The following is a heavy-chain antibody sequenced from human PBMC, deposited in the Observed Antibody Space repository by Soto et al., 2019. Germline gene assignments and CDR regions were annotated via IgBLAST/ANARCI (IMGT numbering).Heavy chain of an antibody. V-gene: IGHV4-30-4*01. CDR2: IYYSGST. D-gene: IGHD4-17*01. CDR1: GGSISSGDYY. Sequence: QVQLQESGPGLVKPSQTLSLTCTVSGGSISSGDYYWIWIRQPPGKGLEWIGYIYYSGSTYYNPSLTSRVTISVDTSKNQFSLKLSSVTAADTAVYYCARFTVTAMDYWGQGTLVTVSS. J-gene: IGHJ4*02. CDR3: ARFTVTAMDY.